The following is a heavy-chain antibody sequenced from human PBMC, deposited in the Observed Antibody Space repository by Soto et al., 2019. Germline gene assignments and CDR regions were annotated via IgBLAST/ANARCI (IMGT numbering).Heavy chain of an antibody. V-gene: IGHV3-30*18. CDR2: ISYDGSNK. CDR3: VKDLPGADDGSGYLYSAHYYGMDV. J-gene: IGHJ6*02. CDR1: GFTFSKYG. Sequence: PGGSLRLSCAASGFTFSKYGIHWVRQAPGKGLEWVAFISYDGSNKNYAESVKGRFTISRDNSKNTVFLQMNSLRVEDTAVFYCVKDLPGADDGSGYLYSAHYYGMDVWGQGTTVTVSS. D-gene: IGHD3-22*01.